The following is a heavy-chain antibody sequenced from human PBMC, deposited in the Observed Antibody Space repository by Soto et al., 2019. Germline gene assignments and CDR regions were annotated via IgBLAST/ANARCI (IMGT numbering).Heavy chain of an antibody. J-gene: IGHJ3*02. CDR1: GFTFSSYA. D-gene: IGHD3-16*01. CDR2: ISYDGSNK. V-gene: IGHV3-30-3*01. Sequence: QVQLVESGGGVVQPGRSLRLSCAASGFTFSSYAMHWVRQAPGKGLEWVAVISYDGSNKYYADSVKGRFTISRDNSKNTLYLQMNSLRAEDTAVYYCARDPYPVLWGDAFDIWGQGTMVTVSS. CDR3: ARDPYPVLWGDAFDI.